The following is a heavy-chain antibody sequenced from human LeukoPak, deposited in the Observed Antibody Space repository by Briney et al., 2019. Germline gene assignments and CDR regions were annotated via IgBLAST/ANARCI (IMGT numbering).Heavy chain of an antibody. Sequence: SETLSLTCTVSGGSISSYYWSWIRQPPGKGLEWIGYIYYSESTNYNPSLKSRVTISVDTSKNQFSLKLSSVTAADTAVYYCARDHSSGLDYWGQGTLVTVSS. D-gene: IGHD6-19*01. J-gene: IGHJ4*02. V-gene: IGHV4-59*01. CDR3: ARDHSSGLDY. CDR2: IYYSEST. CDR1: GGSISSYY.